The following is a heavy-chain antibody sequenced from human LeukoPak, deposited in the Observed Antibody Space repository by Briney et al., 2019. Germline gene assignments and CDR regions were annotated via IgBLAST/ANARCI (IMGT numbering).Heavy chain of an antibody. CDR3: AKGMSRIFGVVTPYYFDY. V-gene: IGHV3-9*01. CDR1: GFTFDDYA. D-gene: IGHD3-3*01. Sequence: PGGSLRLSCAASGFTFDDYAMHWVRQAPGKGLEWVSGISWNSGSIGYADSVKGRFTISRDNAKNSLYLQMNSLRAEDTALHYCAKGMSRIFGVVTPYYFDYWGQGTLVTVSS. J-gene: IGHJ4*02. CDR2: ISWNSGSI.